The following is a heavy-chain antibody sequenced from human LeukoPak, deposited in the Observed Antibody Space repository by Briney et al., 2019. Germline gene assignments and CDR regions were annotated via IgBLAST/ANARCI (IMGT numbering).Heavy chain of an antibody. CDR2: ISGSADST. D-gene: IGHD2-2*01. Sequence: GGSLRLSCAASGFTFSSYAMSWVRQAPGEGLEWVSAISGSADSTYYADSVEGRFTISRDNSKYTLYLQMNSLRAEDTAIYYCAKSVCGASCYSISDYWGQETLVTVSS. V-gene: IGHV3-23*01. CDR3: AKSVCGASCYSISDY. J-gene: IGHJ4*02. CDR1: GFTFSSYA.